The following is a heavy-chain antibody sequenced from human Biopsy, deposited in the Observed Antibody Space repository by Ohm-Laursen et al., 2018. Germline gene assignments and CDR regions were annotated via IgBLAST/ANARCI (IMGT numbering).Heavy chain of an antibody. J-gene: IGHJ5*02. CDR1: GGSLSSYS. V-gene: IGHV4-4*07. Sequence: SDTLSLTCTVSGGSLSSYSWSWIRQPAGKGLEWIGQIYTSGITNYNPSLKSRVTMSVDTSKNEFSLRVSSVTAADTAVYYCARDRDRRGWFDPWDQGTLVTVSS. CDR3: ARDRDRRGWFDP. D-gene: IGHD1-14*01. CDR2: IYTSGIT.